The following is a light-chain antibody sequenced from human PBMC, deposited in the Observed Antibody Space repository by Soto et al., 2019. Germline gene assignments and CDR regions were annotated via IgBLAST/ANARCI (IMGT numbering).Light chain of an antibody. V-gene: IGLV2-14*01. CDR3: RSYTSSSTSVV. J-gene: IGLJ2*01. CDR2: DVS. CDR1: SSDVGGYKY. Sequence: QSALTQPASVSGSPGQSITISCTGTSSDVGGYKYVSWYQQHPGKAPKLMIYDVSNRPSGVSNRFSGSKSGNTACLTISGLQTEDEADYYCRSYTSSSTSVVFGGGTKLTVL.